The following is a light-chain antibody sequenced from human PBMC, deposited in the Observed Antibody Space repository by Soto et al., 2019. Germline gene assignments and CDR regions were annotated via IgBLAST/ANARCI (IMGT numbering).Light chain of an antibody. CDR2: EVS. CDR1: SSDVGGYNY. CDR3: GAYTSRSTYV. V-gene: IGLV2-14*01. Sequence: QSALTQPASVSGSPGQSITISCTGTSSDVGGYNYVSWYQQHPGKAPKLMIYEVSNRPSGVSNRFSGSRSGNTASLTISGLQAEDVADYYCGAYTSRSTYVFGTGTKLTVL. J-gene: IGLJ1*01.